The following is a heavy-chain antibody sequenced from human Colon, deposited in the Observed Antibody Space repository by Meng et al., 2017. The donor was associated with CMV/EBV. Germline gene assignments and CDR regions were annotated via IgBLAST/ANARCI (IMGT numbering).Heavy chain of an antibody. Sequence: GGSLRLSCEASGFIFSDYYMSWIRQAPGKGLEWVAYISGTIITTYHADSAKGRFTISRDNAKNSLYLQMNSLRAEDTAIYYCARHLNWKDDVADFWGQGTLVTVSS. CDR3: ARHLNWKDDVADF. V-gene: IGHV3-11*01. CDR2: ISGTIITT. J-gene: IGHJ4*02. CDR1: GFIFSDYY. D-gene: IGHD1-1*01.